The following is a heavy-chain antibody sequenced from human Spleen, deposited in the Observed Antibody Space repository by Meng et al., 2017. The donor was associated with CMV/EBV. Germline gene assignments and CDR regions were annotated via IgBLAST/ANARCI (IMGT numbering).Heavy chain of an antibody. J-gene: IGHJ4*02. V-gene: IGHV2-5*02. D-gene: IGHD2-15*01. CDR3: AHRDYCSGGTCTFDY. Sequence: QVTLKESGPVLVKPTETLTLTCTFPGFSLSTSGMGVGWIRQPPGKALEWLALIYWDDDKRYSPSLKSRLTITKDTSKNQVVLTMTNMDPVDTATYYCAHRDYCSGGTCTFDYWGQGTLVTVSS. CDR1: GFSLSTSGMG. CDR2: IYWDDDK.